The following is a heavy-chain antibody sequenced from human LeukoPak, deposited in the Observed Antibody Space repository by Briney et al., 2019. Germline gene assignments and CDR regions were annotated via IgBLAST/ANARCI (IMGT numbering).Heavy chain of an antibody. Sequence: RGSLRLSCAGSGYTFSSYAMSWVRQAPGKGLEWVSAISGSGGSTYYADSVKGRFTISRDNSKNTLYLQMNSLRAEDTAVYYCAKGLWFGELDYWGQGTLVTVSS. D-gene: IGHD3-10*01. CDR2: ISGSGGST. J-gene: IGHJ4*02. CDR3: AKGLWFGELDY. V-gene: IGHV3-23*01. CDR1: GYTFSSYA.